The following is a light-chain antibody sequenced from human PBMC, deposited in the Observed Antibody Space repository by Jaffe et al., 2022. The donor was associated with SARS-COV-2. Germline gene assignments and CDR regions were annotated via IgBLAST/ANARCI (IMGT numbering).Light chain of an antibody. CDR3: VLYMGSGIWG. J-gene: IGLJ2*01. CDR2: STN. CDR1: SGSVSTSYY. Sequence: QTVVTQEPSFSVSPGGTVTLTCGLSSGSVSTSYYPSWYQQTPGQAPRTLIYSTNTRSSGVPDRFSGSILGNKAALTITGAQADDDSDYYCVLYMGSGIWGFGGGTKLTVL. V-gene: IGLV8-61*01.